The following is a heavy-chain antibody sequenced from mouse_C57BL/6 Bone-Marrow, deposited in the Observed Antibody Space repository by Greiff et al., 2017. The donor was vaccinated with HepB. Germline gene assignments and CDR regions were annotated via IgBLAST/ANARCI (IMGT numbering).Heavy chain of an antibody. D-gene: IGHD4-1*01. CDR1: GFTFSDYY. V-gene: IGHV5-12*01. J-gene: IGHJ3*01. CDR3: ARWGAGTDFAY. Sequence: EVQVVESGGGLVQPGGSLKLSCAASGFTFSDYYMYWVRQTPEKRLEWVAYISNGGGSTYYPDTVKGRFTISRDNAKNTLYLQMSRLKSEDTAMYYCARWGAGTDFAYWGQGTLVTVSA. CDR2: ISNGGGST.